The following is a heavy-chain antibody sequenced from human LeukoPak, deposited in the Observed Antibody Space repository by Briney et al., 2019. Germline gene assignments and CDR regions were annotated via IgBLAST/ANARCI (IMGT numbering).Heavy chain of an antibody. V-gene: IGHV3-30*18. D-gene: IGHD3-10*01. J-gene: IGHJ4*02. CDR3: AKVKLLWFGELSYFDY. CDR2: ISYDGSNK. Sequence: GGSLGLSCAASGFTFSNYGMHWVRQAPGKGLEWVAAISYDGSNKYYADSVKGRFTISRDNSKNTLYLQMNSLRAEDTAVYYCAKVKLLWFGELSYFDYWGQGTLVTVSS. CDR1: GFTFSNYG.